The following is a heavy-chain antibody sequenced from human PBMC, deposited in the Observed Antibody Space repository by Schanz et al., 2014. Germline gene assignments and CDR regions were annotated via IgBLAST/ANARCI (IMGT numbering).Heavy chain of an antibody. CDR2: INSVGSNT. Sequence: VQLVQSGGGLVQPGGSLRLSCAASGFTFSSHWMHWVRQDPGKGLVWVARINSVGSNTDYADSVTGRFTISRDNAKNTLYLQMSSLRADDTAVYYCAKTPREYCNYDNCPNWFDSWGQGTLVTVSS. CDR3: AKTPREYCNYDNCPNWFDS. D-gene: IGHD2-15*01. CDR1: GFTFSSHW. V-gene: IGHV3-74*02. J-gene: IGHJ5*01.